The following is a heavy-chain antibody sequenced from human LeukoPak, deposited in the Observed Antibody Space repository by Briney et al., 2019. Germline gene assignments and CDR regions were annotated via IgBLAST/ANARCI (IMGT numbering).Heavy chain of an antibody. V-gene: IGHV1-18*01. D-gene: IGHD2-2*02. J-gene: IGHJ4*02. CDR3: ARAQLLYGAGDY. CDR1: GYTFTRHG. Sequence: ASVKVSCKASGYTFTRHGFSWVRQAPGQGLEWMGWISGYNGDTIYAQKFQGRVTMTRDTSTSTVYMELSSLRSEDTAVYYCARAQLLYGAGDYWGQGTLVTVSS. CDR2: ISGYNGDT.